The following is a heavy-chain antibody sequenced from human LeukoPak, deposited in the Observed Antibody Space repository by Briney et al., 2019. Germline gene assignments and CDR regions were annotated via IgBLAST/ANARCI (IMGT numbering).Heavy chain of an antibody. CDR3: ARGEYGSGSYHIDY. CDR1: GFTFSSYG. J-gene: IGHJ4*02. D-gene: IGHD3-10*01. CDR2: ISYDGSNK. V-gene: IGHV3-30*03. Sequence: GRSLRLSCAASGFTFSSYGMHWVRQAPGKGLEWVAVISYDGSNKYYADSVKGRFTISRDSSKNTLYLQMNSLRAEDTAVYYCARGEYGSGSYHIDYWGQGTLVTVSS.